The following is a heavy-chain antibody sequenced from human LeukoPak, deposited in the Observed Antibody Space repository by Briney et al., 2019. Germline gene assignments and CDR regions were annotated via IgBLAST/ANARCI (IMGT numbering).Heavy chain of an antibody. CDR3: AKMGHDNLQILRYFDWLLSPDFDY. CDR1: GFTFSSYA. D-gene: IGHD3-9*01. J-gene: IGHJ4*02. V-gene: IGHV3-23*01. CDR2: ISGSGGST. Sequence: GGSLRLSCAASGFTFSSYAMSWVRQAPGKGLEWVSAISGSGGSTYYADSVKGRFTISRDNSKNTLYLQMNSLRAEDTAVYYCAKMGHDNLQILRYFDWLLSPDFDYWGQGTLVTVSS.